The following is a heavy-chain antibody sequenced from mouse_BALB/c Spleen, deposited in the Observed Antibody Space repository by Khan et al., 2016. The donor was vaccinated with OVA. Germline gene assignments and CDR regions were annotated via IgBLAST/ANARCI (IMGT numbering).Heavy chain of an antibody. J-gene: IGHJ4*01. V-gene: IGHV2-9*02. CDR3: ATIYYGERYYAMDY. D-gene: IGHD2-13*01. CDR2: IWAGGSS. Sequence: QVQLKDSGPGLVAPSQSLSITCTVSGFSLTSYCVNWVSQPPGKGLEWLGVIWAGGSSNYNSAHMSRLSISNDKSESQAFLKMNSLQTDDTAMYYCATIYYGERYYAMDYWGQGTSVTVSS. CDR1: GFSLTSYC.